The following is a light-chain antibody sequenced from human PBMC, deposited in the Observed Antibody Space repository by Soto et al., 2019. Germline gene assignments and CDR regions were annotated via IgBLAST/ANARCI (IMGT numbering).Light chain of an antibody. Sequence: DIQMTQSPSSLSASIGDRVTITCRASQTVNTYLHWYQQKPGKAPKLLIYAASSLQGGVPSRFSSSGSGTEFTLTISSLQPEDFATYYCQQASSFPPTFGQGTRLEIK. CDR2: AAS. CDR3: QQASSFPPT. CDR1: QTVNTY. J-gene: IGKJ5*01. V-gene: IGKV1-12*01.